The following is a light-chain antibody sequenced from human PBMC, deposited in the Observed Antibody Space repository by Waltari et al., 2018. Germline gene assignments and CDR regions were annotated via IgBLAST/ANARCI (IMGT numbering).Light chain of an antibody. Sequence: SSELTQDPPVSVALGQTVRITCQGDSLSNYYAGWYQQKPGQAPLLVIYGKNNRPSGIPDRFSGSHSGNTAALTITGAQAEDEADYYCNSRDSSGNHRFGGGTRLTVL. V-gene: IGLV3-19*01. CDR3: NSRDSSGNHR. J-gene: IGLJ2*01. CDR2: GKN. CDR1: SLSNYY.